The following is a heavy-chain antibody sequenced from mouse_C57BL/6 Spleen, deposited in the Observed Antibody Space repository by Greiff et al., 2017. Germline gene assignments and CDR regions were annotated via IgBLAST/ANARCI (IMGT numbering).Heavy chain of an antibody. Sequence: QVQLQQSGPELVKPGASVKISCKASGSAFSSSWMNWVKQRPGKGLEWIGRIYPGDGDTNYNGKFTGKATLPADKSSSTAYMQLSSLTSEDSAVYFCAREDYDGSPLDYWVQGTTLTVSS. J-gene: IGHJ2*01. V-gene: IGHV1-82*01. CDR2: IYPGDGDT. CDR3: AREDYDGSPLDY. D-gene: IGHD1-1*01. CDR1: GSAFSSSW.